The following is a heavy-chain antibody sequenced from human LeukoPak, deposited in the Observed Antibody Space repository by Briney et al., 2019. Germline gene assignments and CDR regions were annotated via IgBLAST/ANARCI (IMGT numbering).Heavy chain of an antibody. Sequence: GGSLRLSCAASGFTFSSYGMNWVRQAPGKGLEWVSFIYSDNTHYSDSVKGRFTISRDNSKNTLYLQMNSLRAEDTAVYYCARRAGAYSHPYDYWGQGTLVTVSS. CDR3: ARRAGAYSHPYDY. J-gene: IGHJ4*02. CDR1: GFTFSSYG. V-gene: IGHV3-53*01. D-gene: IGHD4/OR15-4a*01. CDR2: IYSDNT.